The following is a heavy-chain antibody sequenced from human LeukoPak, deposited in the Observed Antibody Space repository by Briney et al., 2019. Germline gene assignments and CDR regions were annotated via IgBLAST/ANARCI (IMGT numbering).Heavy chain of an antibody. CDR2: VNPNSGGT. CDR1: GYTFTGYN. J-gene: IGHJ4*02. V-gene: IGHV1-2*02. D-gene: IGHD2-2*01. Sequence: RASVKVSCKASGYTFTGYNMHWVRQAPGQGLEWMGWVNPNSGGTNYAQKFQGRVTMTKDTSTNTVYMELSNLKSEDTAVYFCARVAGYDAFFDYWGQGSQVTVS. CDR3: ARVAGYDAFFDY.